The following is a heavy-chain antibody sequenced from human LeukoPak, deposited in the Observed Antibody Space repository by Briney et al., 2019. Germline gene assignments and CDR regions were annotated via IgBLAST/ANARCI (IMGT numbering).Heavy chain of an antibody. V-gene: IGHV4-59*01. CDR1: GGSISSYY. CDR2: IHFSGST. Sequence: SETLSLTCTVSGGSISSYYWSWIRQPPGKGLEHIGYIHFSGSTNYNPSLRSRVTISRDTSKNQFSLKLTSVTAADTAVYYCARGYCSGGSCPNFDYWGQGTLVTVSS. D-gene: IGHD2-15*01. CDR3: ARGYCSGGSCPNFDY. J-gene: IGHJ4*02.